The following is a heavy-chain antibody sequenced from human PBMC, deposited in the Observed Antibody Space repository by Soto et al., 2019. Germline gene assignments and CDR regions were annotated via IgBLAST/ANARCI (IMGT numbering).Heavy chain of an antibody. Sequence: PGGSLRLSCAASGFTFSSYEMNWVRQAPGKGLEWVSYISSSGSTIYYADSVKGRFTISRDNAKNSLYLQMNSLRAEDAAVYCCAREPLLGSSGYFDYWGQGTLVTVSS. CDR3: AREPLLGSSGYFDY. CDR2: ISSSGSTI. V-gene: IGHV3-48*03. CDR1: GFTFSSYE. D-gene: IGHD3-16*01. J-gene: IGHJ4*02.